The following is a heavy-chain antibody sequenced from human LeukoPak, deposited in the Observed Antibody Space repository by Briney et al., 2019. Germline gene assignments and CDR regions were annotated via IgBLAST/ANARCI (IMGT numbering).Heavy chain of an antibody. J-gene: IGHJ4*02. D-gene: IGHD6-6*01. V-gene: IGHV1-8*01. CDR1: GYTFTSYD. Sequence: ASVKVSCKASGYTFTSYDINWVRQATGQGLEWMGWMNPNSGNTSYAQKFQGRVTMTRDTSTSTVYMELSSLRSEDTAVYYCARMYSSSSVGFDYWGQGALVTVSS. CDR2: MNPNSGNT. CDR3: ARMYSSSSVGFDY.